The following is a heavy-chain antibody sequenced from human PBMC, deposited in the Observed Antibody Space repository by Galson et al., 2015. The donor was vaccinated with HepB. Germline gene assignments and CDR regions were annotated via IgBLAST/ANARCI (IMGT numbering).Heavy chain of an antibody. V-gene: IGHV2-70*01. CDR1: GFSLSTSGMC. Sequence: PALVKPTQTLTLTCTFSGFSLSTSGMCVSWIRQPPGKALEWLALIDWDDDKYYSTSLKTRLTISKETSKNQVVLTMTNMDPVDAATYYCARTPCPPKRYSYGPATGLEGNKNYWYFDLWGRGTLVTVSS. J-gene: IGHJ2*01. CDR3: ARTPCPPKRYSYGPATGLEGNKNYWYFDL. CDR2: IDWDDDK. D-gene: IGHD5-18*01.